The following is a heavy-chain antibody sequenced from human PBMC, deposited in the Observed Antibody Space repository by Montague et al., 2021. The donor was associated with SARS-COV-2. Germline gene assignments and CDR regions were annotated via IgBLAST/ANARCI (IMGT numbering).Heavy chain of an antibody. Sequence: SETLSLTRTVSGGSISPYYWSWIRQSPGKGLECIGYTSYSGGTDYNPSLKSRVAISIDTSKNQFSLKLSSVTAADTAVYYCARWGEYYDSPYHYYAMDVWGQGTTVTVSS. V-gene: IGHV4-59*12. J-gene: IGHJ6*02. CDR2: TSYSGGT. CDR3: ARWGEYYDSPYHYYAMDV. D-gene: IGHD3-3*01. CDR1: GGSISPYY.